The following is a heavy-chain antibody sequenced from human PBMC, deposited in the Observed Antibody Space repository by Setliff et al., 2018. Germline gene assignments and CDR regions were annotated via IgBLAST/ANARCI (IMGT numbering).Heavy chain of an antibody. Sequence: SETLSLTCNVSGGPINNFRDYWGWIRQPPGKGLEWIGNIYYTGITYYNPSLKSRVTMSVDTSKNQFSLKVTSVTAADTAVYYCARYPSKLPELGIYGWIDYWGLGTLVTVS. CDR1: GGPINNFRDY. CDR3: ARYPSKLPELGIYGWIDY. CDR2: IYYTGIT. V-gene: IGHV4-39*07. D-gene: IGHD7-27*01. J-gene: IGHJ4*02.